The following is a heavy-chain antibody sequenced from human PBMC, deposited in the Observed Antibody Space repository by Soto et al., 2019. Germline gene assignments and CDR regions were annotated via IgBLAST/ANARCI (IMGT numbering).Heavy chain of an antibody. CDR1: GFTFSNYS. J-gene: IGHJ6*03. Sequence: GGSLRLSCAASGFTFSNYSMNWVRQAPGKGLEWVSSITSSSHYIYYADSMKGRFTISRDNAKNSLFLQMNSLRAEDTAVYYCARFGFSGGYDPDSYYYYLDVWGKGTTVTVS. V-gene: IGHV3-21*01. CDR3: ARFGFSGGYDPDSYYYYLDV. CDR2: ITSSSHYI. D-gene: IGHD5-12*01.